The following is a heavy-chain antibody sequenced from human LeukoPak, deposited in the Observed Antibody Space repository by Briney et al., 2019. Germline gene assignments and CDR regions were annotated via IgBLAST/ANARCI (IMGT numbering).Heavy chain of an antibody. CDR2: INHSGST. D-gene: IGHD2-8*01. CDR3: ARADIVLMVSASGTYYFDY. Sequence: SETLSLTCAVYGGSFSGYYWSWIRQPPGKGLEWIGEINHSGSTNYNPSLKSRVTISADTSKNQFSLKLSSVTAADTAVYYCARADIVLMVSASGTYYFDYWGQGTLVTVSS. J-gene: IGHJ4*02. V-gene: IGHV4-34*01. CDR1: GGSFSGYY.